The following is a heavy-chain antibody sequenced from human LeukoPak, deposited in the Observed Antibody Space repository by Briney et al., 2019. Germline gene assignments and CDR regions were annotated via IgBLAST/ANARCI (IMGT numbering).Heavy chain of an antibody. D-gene: IGHD3-10*01. Sequence: ASVTVSSKASGYTFTGYYMHWVRQAPGQGLEWMGWINPNSGGTNYAQKSQGRVTMTRDTSISTAYMELSRLRSDDTAVYYCARGIWFGELSRGRFDPWGQGTLVTVSS. CDR2: INPNSGGT. CDR3: ARGIWFGELSRGRFDP. CDR1: GYTFTGYY. V-gene: IGHV1-2*02. J-gene: IGHJ5*02.